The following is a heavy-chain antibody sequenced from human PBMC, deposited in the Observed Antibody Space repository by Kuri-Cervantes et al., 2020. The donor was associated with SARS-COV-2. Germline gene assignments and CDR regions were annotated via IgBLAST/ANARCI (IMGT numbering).Heavy chain of an antibody. CDR3: ARHRWFDP. V-gene: IGHV4-39*01. J-gene: IGHJ5*02. CDR1: GGSISSSSYY. CDR2: IYYSGST. Sequence: SETLSLTCTVSGGSISSSSYYWGWIRPPPGKGLEWIGSIYYSGSTYYNPSLKSRVTISVDTSKNQFSLKLSSVTAADTAVYYCARHRWFDPWGQGTLVTVSS.